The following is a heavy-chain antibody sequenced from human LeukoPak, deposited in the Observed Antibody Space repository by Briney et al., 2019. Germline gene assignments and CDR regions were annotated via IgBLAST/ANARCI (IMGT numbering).Heavy chain of an antibody. CDR3: AKDGYRSPTYFDY. D-gene: IGHD5-12*01. CDR1: GFPFISYG. Sequence: PGGSLXLSCAASGFPFISYGMHWVRQAXGKGLEWVAVISYDGSNQYYADSVKGRFTISRDNSKNTLYLQMNSLRAEDTAVYYCAKDGYRSPTYFDYWGQGTLVTVSS. V-gene: IGHV3-30*18. J-gene: IGHJ4*02. CDR2: ISYDGSNQ.